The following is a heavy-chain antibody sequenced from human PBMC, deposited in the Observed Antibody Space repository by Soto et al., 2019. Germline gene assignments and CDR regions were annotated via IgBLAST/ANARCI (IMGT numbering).Heavy chain of an antibody. J-gene: IGHJ4*02. Sequence: QVQLVQSGAEVKKPGSSVKVSCKASGGTFSSYTISWVRQAPGQGLEWMGRIIPILGIANYAQKFQGRVTITEDKSTSTAYKELSSLRSEDTAVYYCARKDGYSYGYGFDYWGQGALVTVSS. D-gene: IGHD5-18*01. CDR2: IIPILGIA. CDR3: ARKDGYSYGYGFDY. CDR1: GGTFSSYT. V-gene: IGHV1-69*02.